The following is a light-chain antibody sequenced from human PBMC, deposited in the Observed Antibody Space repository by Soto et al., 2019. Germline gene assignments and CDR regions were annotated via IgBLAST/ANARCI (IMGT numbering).Light chain of an antibody. J-gene: IGKJ1*01. CDR3: QQYGSYWT. Sequence: EIVLTQSPGTLSLSPGERATLSCRASQSVSNNYLAWYQQKPGQAPRLLIYDASNRATGIPARFSGSGSGTDFTLIISSLQPDDFATYYCQQYGSYWTFGQGTKVDI. CDR2: DAS. CDR1: QSVSNNY. V-gene: IGKV3-20*01.